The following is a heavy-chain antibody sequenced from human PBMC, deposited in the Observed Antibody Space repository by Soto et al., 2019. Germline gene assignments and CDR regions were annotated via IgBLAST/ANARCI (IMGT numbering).Heavy chain of an antibody. Sequence: EEQLVESGGGVVEPGGSQRLTCRASGFTFTDHWMHWVRQAPGKGLEWVSGIDILGTGTEYADSVKGRFTISRDNAKNTLYLQMNTRRVEDTAVYYCARDRPHSWLDPWGQGTLVTVAS. CDR3: ARDRPHSWLDP. CDR1: GFTFTDHW. V-gene: IGHV3-74*03. J-gene: IGHJ5*02. CDR2: IDILGTGT.